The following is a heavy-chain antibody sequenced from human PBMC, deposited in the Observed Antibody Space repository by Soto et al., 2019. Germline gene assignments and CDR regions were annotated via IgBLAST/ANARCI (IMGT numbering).Heavy chain of an antibody. Sequence: PSETLSLTCTVSGGSISSGGYYWSWIRQHPGKGLEWIGYIYYTESTYYNPSLKSRVTISIDTSKNQFSLKLSSVTAADTAVYYCARHSNRNYGLYYFDFWGLGAPVTVSS. CDR1: GGSISSGGYY. CDR2: IYYTEST. V-gene: IGHV4-31*03. D-gene: IGHD4-4*01. CDR3: ARHSNRNYGLYYFDF. J-gene: IGHJ4*02.